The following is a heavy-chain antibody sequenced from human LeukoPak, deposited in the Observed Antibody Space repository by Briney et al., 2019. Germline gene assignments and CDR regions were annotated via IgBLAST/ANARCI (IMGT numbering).Heavy chain of an antibody. CDR1: GFTFSGSA. CDR2: IRSTANGYAT. J-gene: IGHJ4*02. CDR3: AKEGDSYGYGHGQNDY. Sequence: GGSLRLSCAASGFTFSGSALHWVRQASGKGLEWVGRIRSTANGYATAYAASVKGRFTISRDNSKNTLYLQMNSLRAEDTAVYYCAKEGDSYGYGHGQNDYWGQGTLVTVSS. D-gene: IGHD5-18*01. V-gene: IGHV3-73*01.